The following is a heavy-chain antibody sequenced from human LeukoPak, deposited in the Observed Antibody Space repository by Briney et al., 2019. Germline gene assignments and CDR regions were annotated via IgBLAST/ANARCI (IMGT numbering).Heavy chain of an antibody. J-gene: IGHJ5*02. Sequence: GGSLRLSCAASEFSFKNYWMSWVRQAPGKALEWVSSITSSSSHTYYADSVKGRYIISRDNAKNTLYLQMNSLRAEDTAVYYCARGADTGYSSDSWGQGTLVTVSS. CDR3: ARGADTGYSSDS. D-gene: IGHD6-19*01. CDR1: EFSFKNYW. V-gene: IGHV3-21*01. CDR2: ITSSSSHT.